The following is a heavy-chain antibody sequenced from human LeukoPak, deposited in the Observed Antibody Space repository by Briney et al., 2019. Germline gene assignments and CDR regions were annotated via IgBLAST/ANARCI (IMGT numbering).Heavy chain of an antibody. J-gene: IGHJ2*01. V-gene: IGHV4-38-2*02. CDR2: IYHSGST. CDR1: GYSISSGYY. Sequence: SETLSLTCAVSGYSISSGYYWGWSRQPPGKGLEWIGSIYHSGSTYYNPSLKSRVTISVDTSKNQFSLKLSSVTAADTAVYYCARDYSSGVWYFDLWGRGTLVTVSS. D-gene: IGHD6-25*01. CDR3: ARDYSSGVWYFDL.